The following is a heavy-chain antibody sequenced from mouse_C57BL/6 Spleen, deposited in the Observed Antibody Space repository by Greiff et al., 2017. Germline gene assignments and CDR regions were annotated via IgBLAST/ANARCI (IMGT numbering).Heavy chain of an antibody. D-gene: IGHD4-1*01. CDR2: ISDGGSYT. J-gene: IGHJ2*01. CDR3: ARDQGNWDGYFDY. V-gene: IGHV5-4*01. Sequence: EVKLMESGGGLVKPGGSLKLSCAASGFTFSSYAMSWVRQTPEKRLEWVATISDGGSYTYYPDNVKGRFTISRDNAKNNLYLQMSHLKSEDTAMYYSARDQGNWDGYFDYWGQGTTLTVSS. CDR1: GFTFSSYA.